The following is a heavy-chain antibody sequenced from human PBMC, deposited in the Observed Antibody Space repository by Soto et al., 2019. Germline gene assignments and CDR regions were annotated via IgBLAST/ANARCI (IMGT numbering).Heavy chain of an antibody. J-gene: IGHJ4*02. CDR2: INPSGGYT. CDR3: ARGGGIVVVTAPSDH. V-gene: IGHV1-46*03. CDR1: GYTFTSYY. Sequence: QVQLVQSGAEGKKPGASVKVSCKASGYTFTSYYMNWVRQAPGQGLEWLGIINPSGGYTTYAQRCLGRVPXTXAXAXXTVDMELGSLTSEDTAVYYCARGGGIVVVTAPSDHWGQGTLVTVSS. D-gene: IGHD2-21*02.